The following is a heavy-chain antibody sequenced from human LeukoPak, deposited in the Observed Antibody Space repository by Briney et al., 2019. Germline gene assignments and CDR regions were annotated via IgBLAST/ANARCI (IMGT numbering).Heavy chain of an antibody. CDR3: ASEAFCAGGSCNVQRVAS. V-gene: IGHV1-2*02. Sequence: ASVKVSCKASGYTFTAYYIHWVRQAPGQGLEWMGWIDTNTGATKYAQKFQGRVTITRDASTGTAYMELSSLISGDTALYYCASEAFCAGGSCNVQRVASWGPGTLVTVSS. CDR1: GYTFTAYY. CDR2: IDTNTGAT. J-gene: IGHJ4*02. D-gene: IGHD2-8*02.